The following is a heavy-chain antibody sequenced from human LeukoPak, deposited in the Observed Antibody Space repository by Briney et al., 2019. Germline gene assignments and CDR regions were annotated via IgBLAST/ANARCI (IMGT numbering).Heavy chain of an antibody. CDR1: GYTFTKYG. CDR2: ISGNDGNT. V-gene: IGHV1-18*01. CDR3: ARDLIGGDVDFDY. J-gene: IGHJ4*02. D-gene: IGHD2-21*02. Sequence: GASVKVSCKTSGYTFTKYGICWVRQAPGQGLEWMGWISGNDGNTNYAQKLQGRVTTTTDTSTSTAYMELRSLTSDDTAVYYCARDLIGGDVDFDYWGQGTLVSVSS.